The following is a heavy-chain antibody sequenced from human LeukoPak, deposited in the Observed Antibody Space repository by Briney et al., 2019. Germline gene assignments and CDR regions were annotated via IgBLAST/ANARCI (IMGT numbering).Heavy chain of an antibody. CDR3: ARVVYGSGAVYYYYGMDV. CDR2: IYSGGST. V-gene: IGHV3-53*04. J-gene: IGHJ6*02. CDR1: GFTVSSNY. Sequence: GGSLRLSCAASGFTVSSNYMSWVRQAPGKGLEWVSVIYSGGSTHYADSVKGRFTISRHNSKNTLYLQMNSLRAEDTAVYYCARVVYGSGAVYYYYGMDVWGQGTTVTVSS. D-gene: IGHD3-10*01.